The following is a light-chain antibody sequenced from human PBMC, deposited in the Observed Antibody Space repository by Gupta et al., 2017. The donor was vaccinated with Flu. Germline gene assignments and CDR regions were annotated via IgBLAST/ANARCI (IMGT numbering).Light chain of an antibody. Sequence: SLGEWATVEGETRQRDVNRSQTSDYLAWYPQNPGQRPKLLTYGATSRESGVPDCFSGRGSETDFTLTSSSLQAEDAAVYYCQQYDSTPHTFGQGTKLEIK. CDR3: QQYDSTPHT. J-gene: IGKJ2*01. CDR2: GAT. V-gene: IGKV4-1*01. CDR1: QRDVNRSQTSDY.